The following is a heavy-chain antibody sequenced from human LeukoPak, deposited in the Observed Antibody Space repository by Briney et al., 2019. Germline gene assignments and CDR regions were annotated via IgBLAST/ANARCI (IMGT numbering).Heavy chain of an antibody. D-gene: IGHD3-9*01. CDR2: ISYDGSNK. CDR3: AKVRTYDILTGYQL. CDR1: GFTFSSYG. V-gene: IGHV3-30*18. Sequence: GGSLRLSCAASGFTFSSYGMHWVRQAPGKGLEWVALISYDGSNKYYADSVQGRFTISRDNSKNTLYLQMNSLRAEDTAVYYCAKVRTYDILTGYQLGGRGTLVTVSS. J-gene: IGHJ4*02.